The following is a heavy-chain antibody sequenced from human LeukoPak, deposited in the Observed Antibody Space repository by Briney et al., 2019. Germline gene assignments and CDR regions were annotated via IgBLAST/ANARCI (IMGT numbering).Heavy chain of an antibody. CDR1: GGSISSGGYS. CDR3: GGGAAAGEFDY. D-gene: IGHD6-25*01. V-gene: IGHV4-61*08. J-gene: IGHJ4*02. Sequence: SETLSLTCTVSGGSISSGGYSWSWIRQPPGKGLEWIGYISYSGSTNYNPSLKSRVTMSVDTSKNQFSLKLSSVTAADTAVYYCGGGAAAGEFDYGGQGTLVTVSS. CDR2: ISYSGST.